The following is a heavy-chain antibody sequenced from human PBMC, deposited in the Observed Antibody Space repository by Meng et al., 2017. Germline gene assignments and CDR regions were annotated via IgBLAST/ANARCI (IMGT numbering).Heavy chain of an antibody. D-gene: IGHD5-18*01. CDR2: ISYDGSNK. CDR3: ARVWAFERYSYGYDPDDY. J-gene: IGHJ4*02. CDR1: GFTFSSYA. V-gene: IGHV3-30*04. Sequence: GESLKISCAASGFTFSSYAMHWVRQAPGKGLEWVAVISYDGSNKYYADSVKGRFTISRDNSKNTLYLQMNSLRAEDTAVYYCARVWAFERYSYGYDPDDYWGQGTLVTVS.